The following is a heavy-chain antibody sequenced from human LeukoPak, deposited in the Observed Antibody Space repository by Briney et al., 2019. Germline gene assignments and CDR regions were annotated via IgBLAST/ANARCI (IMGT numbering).Heavy chain of an antibody. V-gene: IGHV3-30-3*01. CDR2: ISYDGSNK. CDR1: GFTFSSYA. Sequence: GGSLRLSCAASGFTFSSYAMHWVRQAPGKGLEWVAVISYDGSNKYYADSVKGRFTISRDNSKNTLYLQMNSLRAEDTAVYYCARQDQLWLLSHFDYWGQGTLVTVST. CDR3: ARQDQLWLLSHFDY. J-gene: IGHJ4*02. D-gene: IGHD5-18*01.